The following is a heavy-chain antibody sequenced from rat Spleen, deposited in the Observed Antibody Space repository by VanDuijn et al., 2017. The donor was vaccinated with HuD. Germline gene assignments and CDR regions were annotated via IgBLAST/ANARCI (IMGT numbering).Heavy chain of an antibody. J-gene: IGHJ4*01. CDR1: GFTFSNYG. D-gene: IGHD4-5*01. CDR3: ARHGRGKTTYYYVMDA. Sequence: EVQLVESGGGLVQPGRSLKLSCEASGFTFSNYGMAWVRQAPTKGLEWVATISHDDPNTYYRDSVKGRFTISRDDEESTLYLQVDSLKSEDTATYYCARHGRGKTTYYYVMDAWGQGASVTVSS. CDR2: ISHDDPNT. V-gene: IGHV5-29*01.